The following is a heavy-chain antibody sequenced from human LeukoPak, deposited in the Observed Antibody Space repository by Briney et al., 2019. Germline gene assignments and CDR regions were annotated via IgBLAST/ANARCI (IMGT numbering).Heavy chain of an antibody. CDR3: ARGPTEAGLDV. D-gene: IGHD4-11*01. Sequence: SETLSLTCAVSGGTFRGFFWSWIRQPPGKGPAWIGEIDHSGSTNYDPSLESRVTLSVDTSKNQVSLTLNSVTAADTAVYYCARGPTEAGLDVWGKGTTVTVSS. CDR2: IDHSGST. V-gene: IGHV4-34*01. J-gene: IGHJ6*04. CDR1: GGTFRGFF.